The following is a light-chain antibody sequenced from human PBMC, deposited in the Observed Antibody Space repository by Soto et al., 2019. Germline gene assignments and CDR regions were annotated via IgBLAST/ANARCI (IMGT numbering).Light chain of an antibody. V-gene: IGKV1-9*01. Sequence: DIQLTQSPFFLSASVGDRVTITCRASQGIRSYLAWYQQRPGKAPELLIYGASTLRTGVASRFSGSGSGTEFPITISSLQPEDFATYFCQQLNIFPPLFTFGPGTKVDIK. J-gene: IGKJ3*01. CDR3: QQLNIFPPLFT. CDR2: GAS. CDR1: QGIRSY.